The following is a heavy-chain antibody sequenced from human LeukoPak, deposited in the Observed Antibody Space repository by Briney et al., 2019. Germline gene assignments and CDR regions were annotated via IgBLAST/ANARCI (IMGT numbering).Heavy chain of an antibody. V-gene: IGHV1-46*03. D-gene: IGHD3-3*01. CDR2: INPSGSST. Sequence: GASAKVSCKGPGYTFTSYYMHWVRQAPGQGLEWMGIINPSGSSTSYAQKFQGRVTMTRDTSTSTVYMELSSLRSEDTAVYYCARDGESYDFWSGYYIGPFDYWGQGTLVTVSS. J-gene: IGHJ4*01. CDR3: ARDGESYDFWSGYYIGPFDY. CDR1: GYTFTSYY.